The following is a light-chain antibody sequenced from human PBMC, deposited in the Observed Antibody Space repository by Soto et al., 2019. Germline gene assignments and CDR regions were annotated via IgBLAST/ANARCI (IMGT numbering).Light chain of an antibody. V-gene: IGKV3-20*01. CDR2: GAS. J-gene: IGKJ1*01. Sequence: EIVLTQSPGTLPLSPGDRATLSCRASQSVSSNFLAWYQQKPGQAPRLLIYGASIRATGIPDRFSGSGYGTDFTLTIRRLEPEDFAMYFCHQYGSSPRTFGQGTKVEIK. CDR3: HQYGSSPRT. CDR1: QSVSSNF.